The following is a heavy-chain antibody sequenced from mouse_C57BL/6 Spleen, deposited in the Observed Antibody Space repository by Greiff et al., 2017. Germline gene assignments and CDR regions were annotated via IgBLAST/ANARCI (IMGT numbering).Heavy chain of an antibody. CDR3: ARSPITTVVEGWYFDV. CDR2: IHPNSGST. V-gene: IGHV1-64*01. Sequence: VQLQQPGAELVKPGASVKLSCKASGYTFTSYWMHWVKQRPGQGLEWIGMIHPNSGSTNYNEKFKSKATLTVDKSSSTAYMQLSSLTSEDSAVYYCARSPITTVVEGWYFDVWGTGTTVTVSS. D-gene: IGHD1-1*01. CDR1: GYTFTSYW. J-gene: IGHJ1*03.